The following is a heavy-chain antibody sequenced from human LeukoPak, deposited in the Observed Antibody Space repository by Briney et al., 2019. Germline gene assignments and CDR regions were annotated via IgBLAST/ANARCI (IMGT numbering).Heavy chain of an antibody. CDR1: GFTFSSYS. J-gene: IGHJ6*03. CDR3: ARDAYGVVGVDLTYYMDV. V-gene: IGHV3-48*04. D-gene: IGHD1-26*01. CDR2: ISSSSSTI. Sequence: PGGSLRLSCAASGFTFSSYSMNWVRQAPGKGLEWVSYISSSSSTIYYADSVKGRFTISRDNAKNSLYLQMNSLRAEDTAVYYCARDAYGVVGVDLTYYMDVWGKGTTVTVSS.